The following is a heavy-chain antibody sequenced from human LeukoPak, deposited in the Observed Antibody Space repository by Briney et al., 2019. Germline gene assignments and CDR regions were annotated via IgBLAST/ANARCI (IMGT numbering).Heavy chain of an antibody. Sequence: SETLSLTCTVSGGSISSSSYYWGWIRQPPGKGPEWIGSIDYSGSTHYNSSLKSRVTISVDTSKNHFSLRLSSVTTADTGVYSCAGQAPNIAARFSSVDYWGQGTLVTVSS. J-gene: IGHJ4*02. V-gene: IGHV4-39*02. CDR1: GGSISSSSYY. D-gene: IGHD6-6*01. CDR2: IDYSGST. CDR3: AGQAPNIAARFSSVDY.